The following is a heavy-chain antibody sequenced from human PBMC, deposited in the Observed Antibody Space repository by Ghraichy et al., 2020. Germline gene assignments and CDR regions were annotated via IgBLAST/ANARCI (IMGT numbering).Heavy chain of an antibody. Sequence: ASVKVSCKASGYTFTGYYMHWVRQAPGQGLEWMGWINPNSGGTNYAQKFQGWVTMTRDTSISTAYMELSRLRSDDTAVYYCARDTAMITFGGVIAHGFDYWGQGTLVTVSS. CDR3: ARDTAMITFGGVIAHGFDY. CDR1: GYTFTGYY. CDR2: INPNSGGT. D-gene: IGHD3-16*02. J-gene: IGHJ4*02. V-gene: IGHV1-2*04.